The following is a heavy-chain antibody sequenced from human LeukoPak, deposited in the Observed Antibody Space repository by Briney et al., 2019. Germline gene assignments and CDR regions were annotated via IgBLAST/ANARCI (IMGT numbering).Heavy chain of an antibody. CDR2: IYPGDSDT. V-gene: IGHV5-51*01. CDR3: ARSAIPYCGGDCYSDYYYYMDV. CDR1: GYSFTSYW. Sequence: GESLKISCKGSGYSFTSYWIGWVRQMPGKGLEWMGIIYPGDSDTRYSPSFQGQVTISADKSINTAYLQWSSLKASDTAMYYCARSAIPYCGGDCYSDYYYYMDVWGKGTTVTVSS. D-gene: IGHD2-21*01. J-gene: IGHJ6*03.